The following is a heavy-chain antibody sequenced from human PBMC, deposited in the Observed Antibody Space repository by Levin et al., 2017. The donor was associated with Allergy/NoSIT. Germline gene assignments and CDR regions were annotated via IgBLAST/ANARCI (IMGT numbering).Heavy chain of an antibody. Sequence: GESLKISCKASGYTFTSYYMHWVRQAPGQGLEWMGIINPSGGSTSYAQKFQGRVTMTRDTSTSTVYMELSSLRSEDTAVYYCAREAAAGTGHYYYYMDVWGKGTTVTVSS. CDR2: INPSGGST. D-gene: IGHD6-13*01. V-gene: IGHV1-46*01. CDR1: GYTFTSYY. J-gene: IGHJ6*03. CDR3: AREAAAGTGHYYYYMDV.